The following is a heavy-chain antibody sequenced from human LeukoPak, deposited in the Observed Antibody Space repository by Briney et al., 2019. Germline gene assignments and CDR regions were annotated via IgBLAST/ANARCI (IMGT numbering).Heavy chain of an antibody. CDR1: GFTFSSYG. V-gene: IGHV3-48*01. D-gene: IGHD3-10*01. J-gene: IGHJ6*03. CDR3: AKGGAVSSKSITMIRGTRRYYYYMDV. Sequence: GGSLRLSCAASGFTFSSYGMTWVRQAPGKGLEWVSYISSSSSTIYYADSVKGRFTISRDNSKNTLYLQMNRLRAEDTAVYYCAKGGAVSSKSITMIRGTRRYYYYMDVWGKGTTVTISS. CDR2: ISSSSSTI.